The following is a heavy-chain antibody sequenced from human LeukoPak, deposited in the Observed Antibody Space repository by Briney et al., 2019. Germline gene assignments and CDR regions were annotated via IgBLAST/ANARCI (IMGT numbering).Heavy chain of an antibody. Sequence: ASVKVSCKASGYTFTSYAMHWVRQAPGQRLEWMGWINAGNGNTKYSQKFQGRVTITRDTSASTAYMELSSLRSEDTAVYYCARCTGTYYYYYGMDVWGQGTTVTVSS. CDR3: ARCTGTYYYYYGMDV. CDR2: INAGNGNT. CDR1: GYTFTSYA. D-gene: IGHD1-1*01. V-gene: IGHV1-3*01. J-gene: IGHJ6*02.